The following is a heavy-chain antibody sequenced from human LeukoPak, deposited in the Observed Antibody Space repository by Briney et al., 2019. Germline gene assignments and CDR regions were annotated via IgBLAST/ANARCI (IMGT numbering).Heavy chain of an antibody. V-gene: IGHV3-9*01. D-gene: IGHD6-19*01. CDR1: GFTLDDYA. CDR2: ISWNSGSI. Sequence: GGSLRLSCAASGFTLDDYAMHWVRRPPGKGLEWVSGISWNSGSIGYADSGKGRFTISRDNAKNSLYLQMNSLRAEDTALYYCAKDVYRIAVAGDLFDYWGQGTLVTVSS. CDR3: AKDVYRIAVAGDLFDY. J-gene: IGHJ4*02.